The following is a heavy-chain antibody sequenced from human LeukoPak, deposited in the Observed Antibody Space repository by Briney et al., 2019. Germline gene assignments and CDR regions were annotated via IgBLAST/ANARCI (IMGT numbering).Heavy chain of an antibody. J-gene: IGHJ4*02. Sequence: GGSLRLLCAVCGFTFSIYAMSCVRGAPGKGLEWVSAISGSGGSTYYADSVKHRFTTSRDNSKKTLYLQTNSLRAEDTAVYYCAQRSIPKSIDYWGQGTLVTVSS. CDR2: ISGSGGST. D-gene: IGHD2-2*02. CDR1: GFTFSIYA. CDR3: AQRSIPKSIDY. V-gene: IGHV3-23*01.